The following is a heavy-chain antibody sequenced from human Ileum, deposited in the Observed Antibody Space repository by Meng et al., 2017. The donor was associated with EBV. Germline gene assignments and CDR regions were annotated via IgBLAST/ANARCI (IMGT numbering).Heavy chain of an antibody. J-gene: IGHJ4*02. Sequence: QGERGGLWGGVVQPGRSLGVSCEASGFSFDTFDMHWARQAPGKGLEWVAVISYDENIKFYADSVKGRFTISRDNSKNTLYLQLNSLRPDDTAFYYCTNLSFWGQGTLVTV. CDR1: GFSFDTFD. CDR2: ISYDENIK. V-gene: IGHV3-30*18. D-gene: IGHD2/OR15-2a*01. CDR3: TNLSF.